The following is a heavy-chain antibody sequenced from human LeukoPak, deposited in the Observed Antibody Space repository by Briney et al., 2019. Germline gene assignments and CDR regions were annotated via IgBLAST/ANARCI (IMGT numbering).Heavy chain of an antibody. CDR1: GFTVSSNY. D-gene: IGHD6-19*01. J-gene: IGHJ4*02. V-gene: IGHV3-53*01. CDR2: IYSGGST. Sequence: GGSLRLSCAASGFTVSSNYMSWVRQAPGKGLEWVSVIYSGGSTYYADSVKGRFTISRDNSKNTLYLQMNSLRAEDTAVYYCARNSGWYLTDYWGQGTLVTVSS. CDR3: ARNSGWYLTDY.